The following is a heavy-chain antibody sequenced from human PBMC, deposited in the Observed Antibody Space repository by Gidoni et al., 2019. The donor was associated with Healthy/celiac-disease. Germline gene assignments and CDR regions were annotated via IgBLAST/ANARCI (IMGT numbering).Heavy chain of an antibody. Sequence: EVQLVESGGGLVQPGGSLRFSCVVAGFTFRSHGMSWVRQAPGKGLEWVAKINQDGSEKPYVDSVKGRFTISRDNAKKSLYLQRNSLRAEDTAVYYCARGGLGSGWYPFDNWGQGTLVTVSS. V-gene: IGHV3-7*03. CDR2: INQDGSEK. CDR1: GFTFRSHG. J-gene: IGHJ4*02. CDR3: ARGGLGSGWYPFDN. D-gene: IGHD6-19*01.